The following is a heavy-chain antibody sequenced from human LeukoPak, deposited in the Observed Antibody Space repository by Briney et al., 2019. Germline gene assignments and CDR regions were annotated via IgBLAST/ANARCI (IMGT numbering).Heavy chain of an antibody. V-gene: IGHV1-69*05. CDR2: IIPIFGTA. CDR3: AREADVVDYDFWSGPERGYYYMDV. J-gene: IGHJ6*03. D-gene: IGHD3-3*01. Sequence: SVKVSCKASGGTFSSYAISWVRQAPGQGLEWMGGIIPIFGTANYAQKFQGRVTITTDESTSTAYMELSSLRSEDTAVYYCAREADVVDYDFWSGPERGYYYMDVWGKGTTVTVSS. CDR1: GGTFSSYA.